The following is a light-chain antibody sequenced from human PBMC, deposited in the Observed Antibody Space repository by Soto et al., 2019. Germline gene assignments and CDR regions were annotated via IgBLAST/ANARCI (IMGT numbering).Light chain of an antibody. CDR2: VAS. V-gene: IGKV3-15*01. CDR1: QSGSSN. Sequence: EIVMTQSPATLSVSPGERATLSCRAIQSGSSNLAWYPQKPGQAPRLLIYVASTRATGIPARFSGSGSGTEFTLTISSLQSEDFAVYYCQQYNNWPPYTFGQGTKLEIK. CDR3: QQYNNWPPYT. J-gene: IGKJ2*01.